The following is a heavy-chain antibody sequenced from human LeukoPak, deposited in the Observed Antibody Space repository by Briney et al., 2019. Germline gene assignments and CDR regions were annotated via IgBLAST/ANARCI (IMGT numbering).Heavy chain of an antibody. D-gene: IGHD4-17*01. CDR3: AKDPSGEGDYEENFDY. V-gene: IGHV3-30*18. Sequence: PGGSLRLSCAASGFTFSSYGMHWVRQAPGKGLEWVAVISYDGSNKYYADSVKGRFTISRDNSKNTLYLQMNSLRAEDTAVYYCAKDPSGEGDYEENFDYWGQGTLVTVSS. CDR1: GFTFSSYG. J-gene: IGHJ4*02. CDR2: ISYDGSNK.